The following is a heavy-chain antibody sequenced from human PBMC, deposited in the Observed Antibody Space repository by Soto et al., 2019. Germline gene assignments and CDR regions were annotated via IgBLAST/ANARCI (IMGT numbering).Heavy chain of an antibody. V-gene: IGHV3-30-3*01. Sequence: QVQLVESGGGVVQPGRSLRLSCAASGVTVSSYAMHWVRQAPGKGLEWVAVISYDGSNKYYADSVKGRFTISSDNSKNTLYLQMNSLRAEDTAVYYCARDRRMRWWWPGYNWFDPWGQGTLVTVSS. CDR2: ISYDGSNK. J-gene: IGHJ5*02. CDR3: ARDRRMRWWWPGYNWFDP. CDR1: GVTVSSYA. D-gene: IGHD2-21*01.